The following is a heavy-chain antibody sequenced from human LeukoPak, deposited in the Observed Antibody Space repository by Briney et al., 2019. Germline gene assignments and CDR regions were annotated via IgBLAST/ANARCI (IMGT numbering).Heavy chain of an antibody. CDR1: GFIFSSHW. J-gene: IGHJ5*02. V-gene: IGHV3-74*01. CDR2: IKTDGSST. Sequence: PGGSLRLSCAASGFIFSSHWMHWVRQAPGKGLEWVSRIKTDGSSTDDEDYVKGRFPISRDNAKDNLYLQRNSLRVEDTAVYYCGRDDSHGWLGPWGQGTLVPVS. CDR3: GRDDSHGWLGP. D-gene: IGHD4-11*01.